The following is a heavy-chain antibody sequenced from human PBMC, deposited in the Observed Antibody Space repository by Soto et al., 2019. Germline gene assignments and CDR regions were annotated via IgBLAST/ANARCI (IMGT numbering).Heavy chain of an antibody. CDR1: GGSISSGGYY. V-gene: IGHV4-31*03. CDR2: IYYSGST. Sequence: SETLSLTCTVSGGSISSGGYYWSWIRQRPGKGLEWIGYIYYSGSTYYNPSLKSRVIISVDTSKNQFSLKLSSVTAADTAVYYCASTDTQDDARPGGSNWFDPWGQGNLVTFS. J-gene: IGHJ5*02. CDR3: ASTDTQDDARPGGSNWFDP. D-gene: IGHD3-16*01.